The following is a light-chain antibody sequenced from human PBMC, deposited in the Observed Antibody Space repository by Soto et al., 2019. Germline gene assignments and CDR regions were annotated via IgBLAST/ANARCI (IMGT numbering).Light chain of an antibody. V-gene: IGLV2-11*01. CDR3: CSYAGSHTPWV. CDR1: SSDVGGYNY. CDR2: DVN. J-gene: IGLJ3*02. Sequence: QSALTQPRSVSGSPGQSVTISCTGTSSDVGGYNYVSWYQQHPGKAPKLMIYDVNKWPSGVPHRFSGSKSGNTASLTISGLQAEDEADYHCCSYAGSHTPWVFGGRTKLTVL.